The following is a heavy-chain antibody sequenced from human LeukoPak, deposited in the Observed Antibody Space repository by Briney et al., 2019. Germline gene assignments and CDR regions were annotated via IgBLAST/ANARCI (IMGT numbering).Heavy chain of an antibody. D-gene: IGHD2-2*01. J-gene: IGHJ3*02. CDR3: AKVSTPAYQRDAFDI. V-gene: IGHV3-30*02. Sequence: PGGSLRLSCAASGFTFSSYGMHWVRQAPGKGLEWVAFIRYDGNIKYYADSVKGRFTISRDNSKNTLSLQMNSLRAEDTAVYYCAKVSTPAYQRDAFDIWGQGTMVTVSS. CDR2: IRYDGNIK. CDR1: GFTFSSYG.